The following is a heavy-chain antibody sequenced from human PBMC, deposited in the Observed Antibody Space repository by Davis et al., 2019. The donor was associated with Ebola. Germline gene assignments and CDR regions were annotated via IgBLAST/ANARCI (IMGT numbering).Heavy chain of an antibody. D-gene: IGHD6-6*01. CDR1: GGSFSGYY. V-gene: IGHV4-34*01. CDR3: ARDRSIAALGLGV. CDR2: INHSGST. J-gene: IGHJ6*04. Sequence: SETLSLTCAVYGGSFSGYYWSWIRQPPGKGLEWIGEINHSGSTNYNPSLKSRVTISVDTSKNQFSLKLSSVTAADTAVYYCARDRSIAALGLGVWGKGTTVSVSS.